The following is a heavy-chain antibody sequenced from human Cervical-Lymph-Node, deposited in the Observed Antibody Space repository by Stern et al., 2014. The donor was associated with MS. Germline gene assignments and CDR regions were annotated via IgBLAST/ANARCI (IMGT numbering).Heavy chain of an antibody. CDR2: IYCSGST. D-gene: IGHD2-2*01. J-gene: IGHJ5*02. CDR3: AREYCSSTSCYQWFDP. V-gene: IGHV4-31*03. CDR1: GGSISSGGYY. Sequence: QVQLQESGPGLVKPSQTLSLTCTVSGGSISSGGYYWSWIRQHPGKGLEWIGYIYCSGSTYYTPTLKSRVTISVDTSKNQFSLKLSSVTAADTAVYYCAREYCSSTSCYQWFDPWGQGTLVTVSS.